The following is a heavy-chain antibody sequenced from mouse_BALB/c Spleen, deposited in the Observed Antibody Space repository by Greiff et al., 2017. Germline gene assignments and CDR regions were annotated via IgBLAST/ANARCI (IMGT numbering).Heavy chain of an antibody. D-gene: IGHD1-1*01. CDR1: GFTFSSYT. CDR3: ARDYYGSSPFAY. J-gene: IGHJ3*01. CDR2: ISSGGGNT. V-gene: IGHV5-9*03. Sequence: EVHLVESGGGLVKPGGSLKLSCAASGFTFSSYTMSWVRQTPEKRLEWVATISSGGGNTYYPDSVKGRFTISRDNAKNNLYLQMSSLRSEDTALYYCARDYYGSSPFAYWGQGTLVTVSA.